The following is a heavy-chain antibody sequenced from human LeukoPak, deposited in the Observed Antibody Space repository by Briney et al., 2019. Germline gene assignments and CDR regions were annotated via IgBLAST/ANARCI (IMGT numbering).Heavy chain of an antibody. CDR1: GYSISSGYY. J-gene: IGHJ4*02. Sequence: PSETLSLTCTVSGYSISSGYYWGWIRQPPGKGLEWIGSIYHSGSTYYNPSLKSRVTISVDTSKNQFSLKLSSVTAADTAVYYCARIYDSSGPTLNWGQGTLVTVSS. V-gene: IGHV4-38-2*02. D-gene: IGHD3-22*01. CDR3: ARIYDSSGPTLN. CDR2: IYHSGST.